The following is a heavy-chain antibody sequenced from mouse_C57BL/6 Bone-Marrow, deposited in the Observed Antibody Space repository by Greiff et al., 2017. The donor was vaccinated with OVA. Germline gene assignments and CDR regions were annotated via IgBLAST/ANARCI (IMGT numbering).Heavy chain of an antibody. CDR1: GFTFSSYA. J-gene: IGHJ1*03. CDR3: AKDPLYPWYFEV. D-gene: IGHD2-1*01. Sequence: EVKLVESGGGLVKPGGSLKLSCAASGFTFSSYAMSWVRQTPEKRLEWVATISDGGSYTYYPDNVKGRFTISRDNAKNNLYLQLSHLKSEDTAMYYSAKDPLYPWYFEVWGTGTTVTVSS. V-gene: IGHV5-4*01. CDR2: ISDGGSYT.